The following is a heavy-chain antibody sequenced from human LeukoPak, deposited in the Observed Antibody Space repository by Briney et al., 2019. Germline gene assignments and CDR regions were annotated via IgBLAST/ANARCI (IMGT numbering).Heavy chain of an antibody. CDR3: ASDGRRRYYVSGSDTSDY. Sequence: PTGGSLRLSCAASGFTLSSYWMSWVRQAPGKGLEWVANIKQDGSEKYYVDSVKGRFTISRDNAKNSLYLQMNSLRAEDTAVYYCASDGRRRYYVSGSDTSDYWGQGTLVTVSS. V-gene: IGHV3-7*03. J-gene: IGHJ4*02. CDR2: IKQDGSEK. CDR1: GFTLSSYW. D-gene: IGHD3-10*01.